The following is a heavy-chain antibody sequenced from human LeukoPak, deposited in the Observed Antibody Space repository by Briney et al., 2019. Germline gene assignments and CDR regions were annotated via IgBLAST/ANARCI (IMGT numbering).Heavy chain of an antibody. V-gene: IGHV3-21*01. Sequence: GGSLRLSCVASGFTFSSYHMEWVRQAPGKGLEWVSSISPTSAYIYYADSVKGRFTISRDNAKNSLYLQMDSLRAEDTAVFYCARFAGSYTKYYFDYWGQGILVTVSS. CDR3: ARFAGSYTKYYFDY. CDR1: GFTFSSYH. D-gene: IGHD1-26*01. CDR2: ISPTSAYI. J-gene: IGHJ4*02.